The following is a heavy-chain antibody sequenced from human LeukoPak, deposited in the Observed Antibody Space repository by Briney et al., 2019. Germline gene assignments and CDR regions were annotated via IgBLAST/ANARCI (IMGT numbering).Heavy chain of an antibody. CDR1: GGSMTNYY. J-gene: IGHJ4*02. Sequence: PSETLSLTCTVSGGSMTNYYWTWIRQFPGKGLEWIGHTYYSGNTNYNPSLKSRVTISIDTSKNQFSLKLSSVTAADTAVYYCTRGRAYYDSTGYYYWGRGILVTVSS. V-gene: IGHV4-59*01. D-gene: IGHD3-22*01. CDR3: TRGRAYYDSTGYYY. CDR2: TYYSGNT.